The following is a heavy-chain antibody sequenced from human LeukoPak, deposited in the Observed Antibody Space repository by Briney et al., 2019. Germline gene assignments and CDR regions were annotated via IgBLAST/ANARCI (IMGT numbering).Heavy chain of an antibody. V-gene: IGHV3-53*01. D-gene: IGHD2-21*02. J-gene: IGHJ4*02. CDR2: IYSGGNI. Sequence: GGSLRLSCAASGFTVSSNYMSWVRQAPGKGLEWVSVIYSGGNIYYGDSAKGRFTISRDNSKNTLYLQMNSLRAEDTAVYYCARDRGDYYFDYWGQGILVTVSS. CDR3: ARDRGDYYFDY. CDR1: GFTVSSNY.